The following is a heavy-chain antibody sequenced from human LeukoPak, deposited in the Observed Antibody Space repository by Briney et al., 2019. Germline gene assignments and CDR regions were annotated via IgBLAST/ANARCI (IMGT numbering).Heavy chain of an antibody. V-gene: IGHV5-51*01. J-gene: IGHJ3*02. CDR1: GYSFTSYW. CDR2: IYPGDSDT. D-gene: IGHD6-19*01. Sequence: GESLKISCKGSGYSFTSYWIGWVRQMPGKGLEWMGIIYPGDSDTRYSPSFQGQVTISADKSISTAYLQWSSLKASDTAMYYCAGLSRMAVAAPPSTAFDIWGQGTMVTVSS. CDR3: AGLSRMAVAAPPSTAFDI.